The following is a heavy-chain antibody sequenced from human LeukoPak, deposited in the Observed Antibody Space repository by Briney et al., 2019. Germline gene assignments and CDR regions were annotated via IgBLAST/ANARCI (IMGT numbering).Heavy chain of an antibody. CDR2: ISYDGSNK. Sequence: GGSLRLSCAASGFTFSSYAMHWVRQAPGKGLEWVAVISYDGSNKYYADSVKGRFTISRDNSKNTLYLQMNSLRAEDTAVYYCARVGGGVVVANAHFDYWGQGTLVTVSS. CDR1: GFTFSSYA. V-gene: IGHV3-30-3*01. CDR3: ARVGGGVVVANAHFDY. D-gene: IGHD3-22*01. J-gene: IGHJ4*02.